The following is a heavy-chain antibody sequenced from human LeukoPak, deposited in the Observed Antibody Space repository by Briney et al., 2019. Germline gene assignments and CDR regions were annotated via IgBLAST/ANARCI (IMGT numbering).Heavy chain of an antibody. J-gene: IGHJ4*02. V-gene: IGHV3-33*01. CDR3: ARDPGPTLVRGVISYFDY. CDR1: GFTFSSYA. Sequence: PGGALRLSCSASGFTFSSYAMHWVRQAPGKGLGWVAVIWYDGTNKYYADSVKGRFTISRDKSKNTLHLQMNSLRVEDTAVYYFARDPGPTLVRGVISYFDYWGQGTLVTVPS. CDR2: IWYDGTNK. D-gene: IGHD3-10*01.